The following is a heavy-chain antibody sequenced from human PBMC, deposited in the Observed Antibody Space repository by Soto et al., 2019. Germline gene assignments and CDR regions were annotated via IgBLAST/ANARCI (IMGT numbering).Heavy chain of an antibody. D-gene: IGHD2-15*01. Sequence: EVQLVESGGGLVQPGGSLRLSCAASGFTFSDHHMDWVRQDPGKGLEWVGRSRNKPNSYTAEYVASVKGRFTISRDNSKNTLYLQMNSLRAEDTAVYYCASGVCGGGSCYAIDYWGQGTLVTVSS. V-gene: IGHV3-72*01. J-gene: IGHJ4*02. CDR1: GFTFSDHH. CDR3: ASGVCGGGSCYAIDY. CDR2: SRNKPNSYTA.